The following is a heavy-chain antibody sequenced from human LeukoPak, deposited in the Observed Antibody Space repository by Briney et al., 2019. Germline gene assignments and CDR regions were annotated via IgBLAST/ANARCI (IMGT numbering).Heavy chain of an antibody. CDR3: ARDRGGPNSDLDAFDI. D-gene: IGHD3-16*01. CDR1: GFTVSTTF. CDR2: FHINGAT. V-gene: IGHV3-53*01. Sequence: GGSLRLSCVASGFTVSTTFMSWVRQAPGKGLQWVSVFHINGATDYADSVKGRFTISRDNSKNTLYLQMDRLRAEDTAMYYCARDRGGPNSDLDAFDIWGQGTMVTVSS. J-gene: IGHJ3*02.